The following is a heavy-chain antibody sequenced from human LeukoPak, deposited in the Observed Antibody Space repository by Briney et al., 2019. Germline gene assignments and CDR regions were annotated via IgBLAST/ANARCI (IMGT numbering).Heavy chain of an antibody. D-gene: IGHD3-10*01. CDR2: ISAYNANT. V-gene: IGHV1-18*01. Sequence: GASVKVSCKASGYTFTSFGISWVRQAPGQGLEWMGWISAYNANTNFAQNLQGRGTMTTDTSTSKAYMELRRQRAEDTGVCYCARENGHLPWAGDGSGSYYNVSCLFDPWGQGTLVTVSS. CDR3: ARENGHLPWAGDGSGSYYNVSCLFDP. J-gene: IGHJ5*02. CDR1: GYTFTSFG.